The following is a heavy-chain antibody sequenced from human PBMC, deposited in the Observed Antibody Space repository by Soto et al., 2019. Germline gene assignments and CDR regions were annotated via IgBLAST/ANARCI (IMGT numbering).Heavy chain of an antibody. Sequence: ASVKVSCKASGYTFTNYAVHWVRQAPGQRLEWMGWINTANGNTKYSQQFQGRVTIIRDTSVTTAYMELSSLRSEDTAVYYCARNSQITSSGFGFDNWGQGTLVTVSS. D-gene: IGHD6-19*01. CDR1: GYTFTNYA. V-gene: IGHV1-3*04. CDR2: INTANGNT. CDR3: ARNSQITSSGFGFDN. J-gene: IGHJ4*02.